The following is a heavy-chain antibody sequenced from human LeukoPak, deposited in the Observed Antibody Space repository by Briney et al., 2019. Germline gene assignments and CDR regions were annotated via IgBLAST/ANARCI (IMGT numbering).Heavy chain of an antibody. CDR2: ILPVFGTP. CDR1: GYTFTSYD. Sequence: GASVKVSCKASGYTFTSYDINWVRQATGQGLEWMGGILPVFGTPNYARGFQGRVTISADDSTTTAFMELTSLRSEDTAVYYCARGSASNWPVDIWGQGTLSPSPQ. D-gene: IGHD6-13*01. CDR3: ARGSASNWPVDI. V-gene: IGHV1-69*13. J-gene: IGHJ4*02.